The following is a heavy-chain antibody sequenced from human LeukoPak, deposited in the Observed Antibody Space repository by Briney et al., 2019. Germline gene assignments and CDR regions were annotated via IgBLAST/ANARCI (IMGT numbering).Heavy chain of an antibody. CDR2: ISGSGGRT. J-gene: IGHJ4*02. Sequence: VGSLRVSSATSGFTLSSYSMNWVRQAPRKGLEWGSAISGSGGRTYYTDSVKGWFTISRDNSKNTLYLQMNSLRPEDTAIYYCARDRAPSVPTGGGNYFDYWGQGTLVTVAS. V-gene: IGHV3-23*01. CDR1: GFTLSSYS. D-gene: IGHD4-17*01. CDR3: ARDRAPSVPTGGGNYFDY.